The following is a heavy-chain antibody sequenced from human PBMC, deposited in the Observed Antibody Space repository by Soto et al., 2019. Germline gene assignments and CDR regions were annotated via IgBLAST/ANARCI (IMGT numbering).Heavy chain of an antibody. D-gene: IGHD5-12*01. CDR3: ARGAGYSGYDPVDY. Sequence: QVQLVESGGGVVQPGRSLRLSCAASGFTFSSYAMHWVHQAPGKGLEWVAVISYDGSNKYYADSVKGRFTISRDNSKNTLYLEMNSLRAEDTAVYYCARGAGYSGYDPVDYWGQGTLVTVSS. CDR2: ISYDGSNK. J-gene: IGHJ4*02. V-gene: IGHV3-30-3*01. CDR1: GFTFSSYA.